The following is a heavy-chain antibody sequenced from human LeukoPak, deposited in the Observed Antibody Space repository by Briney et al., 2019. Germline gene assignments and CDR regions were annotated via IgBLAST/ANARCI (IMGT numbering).Heavy chain of an antibody. J-gene: IGHJ6*02. D-gene: IGHD1-1*01. CDR3: ARELIGVPTPRYYYYYYGMDV. Sequence: GASVKVSCKASGYTFTGYYMHWVRQAPGQGLEWMGWINPNSGGTNYAQKFQGRVTMTRDTSTSTVYMELSSLRSEDTAVYYCARELIGVPTPRYYYYYYGMDVWGQGTTVTVSS. V-gene: IGHV1-2*02. CDR2: INPNSGGT. CDR1: GYTFTGYY.